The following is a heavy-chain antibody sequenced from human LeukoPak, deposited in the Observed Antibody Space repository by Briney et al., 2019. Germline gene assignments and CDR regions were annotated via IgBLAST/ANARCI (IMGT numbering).Heavy chain of an antibody. CDR2: ISAYNGNT. D-gene: IGHD7-27*01. CDR1: GYTFTSYG. V-gene: IGHV1-18*01. CDR3: ARALLSGDVGYYYYGMDV. Sequence: ASVTVSCKASGYTFTSYGISWVRQAPGQGLEWMGWISAYNGNTNYAKKLQGRVTMTTDTSTSTAYMELRSLRSDDTAVYYCARALLSGDVGYYYYGMDVWGQGTTVTVSS. J-gene: IGHJ6*02.